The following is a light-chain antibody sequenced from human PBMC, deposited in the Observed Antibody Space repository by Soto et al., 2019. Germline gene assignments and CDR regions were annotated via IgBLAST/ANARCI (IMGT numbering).Light chain of an antibody. CDR2: GAS. V-gene: IGKV3-15*01. CDR1: QSISSN. Sequence: EIVMTQSPATLSVSPGERATLSCRASQSISSNLAWYHHKPGQAPRLLIYGASTRATGTPARVSGRGSGTEFTVTISSLQSEDFAVYYWQQYDKWPETFGQGTKVEIK. CDR3: QQYDKWPET. J-gene: IGKJ1*01.